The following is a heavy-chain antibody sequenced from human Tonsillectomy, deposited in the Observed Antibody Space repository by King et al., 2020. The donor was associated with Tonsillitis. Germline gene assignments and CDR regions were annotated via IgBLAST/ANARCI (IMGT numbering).Heavy chain of an antibody. CDR3: ARDSNRYSSYYGMDV. V-gene: IGHV3-33*08. D-gene: IGHD2-21*01. CDR1: GFTFNGYV. J-gene: IGHJ6*02. CDR2: IWYDGSEK. Sequence: VQLVESGGGVVQPGRSLRLSCSASGFTFNGYVMHWVRQAPGKGLEWVALIWYDGSEKYYADSVKGRFTISRDNSNNMVYLQMNSLRVEETALYYCARDSNRYSSYYGMDVWGQGTTVTVSS.